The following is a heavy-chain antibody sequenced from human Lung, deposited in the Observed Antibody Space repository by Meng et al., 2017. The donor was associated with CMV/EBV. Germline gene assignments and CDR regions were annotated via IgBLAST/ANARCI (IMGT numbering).Heavy chain of an antibody. CDR1: FGFSDYY. CDR2: ISGSGSTI. D-gene: IGHD3-22*01. Sequence: FGFSDYYMCWIRQAPGKGLEWISYISGSGSTIYYADSMKGRISVSRDNAKNSVFLQMSSLRAEDTAVYFCARGATYYYDSSGSFDQWGQGTLVTVSS. J-gene: IGHJ4*02. CDR3: ARGATYYYDSSGSFDQ. V-gene: IGHV3-11*01.